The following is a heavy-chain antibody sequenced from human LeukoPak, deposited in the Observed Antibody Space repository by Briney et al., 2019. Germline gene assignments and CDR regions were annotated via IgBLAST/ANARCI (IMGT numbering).Heavy chain of an antibody. V-gene: IGHV4-34*01. Sequence: PSETLSLTCAVYGGSFSGYYWSWIRQPPGKGLEWIGEINHSGSTHYNPSLKSRVTISVDTSKNQFSLKLSSVTAADTAVYYCAREEGILTGYYFYYYYYMDVWGKGTTVTISS. CDR3: AREEGILTGYYFYYYYYMDV. D-gene: IGHD3-9*01. J-gene: IGHJ6*03. CDR1: GGSFSGYY. CDR2: INHSGST.